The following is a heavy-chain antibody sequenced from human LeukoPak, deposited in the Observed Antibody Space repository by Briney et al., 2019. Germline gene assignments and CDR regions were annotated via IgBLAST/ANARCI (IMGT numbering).Heavy chain of an antibody. D-gene: IGHD3-9*01. Sequence: SQTLSLTCAVYGGSLSVFYSGWIRGPSGRGLEWGGDIPHKGSTNINTPLKSRVTISVDTSQHQFSLKLSSVTAAGTAVYYCARGRVLRYFDWSIDSPHYFGMDVSGKGATVTVSS. CDR2: IPHKGST. V-gene: IGHV4-34*01. CDR1: GGSLSVFY. CDR3: ARGRVLRYFDWSIDSPHYFGMDV. J-gene: IGHJ6*04.